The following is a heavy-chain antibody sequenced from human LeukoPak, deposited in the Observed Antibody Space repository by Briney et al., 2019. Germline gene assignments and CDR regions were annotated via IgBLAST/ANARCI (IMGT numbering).Heavy chain of an antibody. Sequence: ASVKVSCKASGYTFTGYYMHWVRQAPGQGLEWMGWINPNSGGTNYAQKFQGWVTMTRDTSISTAYMELSRLRSDDTAVYYCARVLVLSGSYCSGYWGQGTLVTVSS. CDR1: GYTFTGYY. D-gene: IGHD1-26*01. CDR3: ARVLVLSGSYCSGY. V-gene: IGHV1-2*04. J-gene: IGHJ4*02. CDR2: INPNSGGT.